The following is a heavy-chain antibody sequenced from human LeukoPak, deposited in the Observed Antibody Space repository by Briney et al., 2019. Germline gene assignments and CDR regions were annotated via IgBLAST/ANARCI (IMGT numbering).Heavy chain of an antibody. D-gene: IGHD3-10*01. Sequence: ASVKVSCKASGGTFSSYAIIWVRQAPGQGLEWMGGIIPIFGTANYAQKFQGRVTITADKSTSTAYMELSSLRSEDTAVYYCARVPITMVRGVIIGLQFDYWGQGTLVTVSS. CDR1: GGTFSSYA. CDR2: IIPIFGTA. V-gene: IGHV1-69*06. J-gene: IGHJ4*02. CDR3: ARVPITMVRGVIIGLQFDY.